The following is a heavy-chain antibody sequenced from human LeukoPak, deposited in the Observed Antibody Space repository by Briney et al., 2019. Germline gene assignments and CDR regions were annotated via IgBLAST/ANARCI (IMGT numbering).Heavy chain of an antibody. V-gene: IGHV4-59*01. CDR3: ARLYYYDSSGSFDY. J-gene: IGHJ4*02. Sequence: SETLSLTCTVSGGSISDYYWSWIRQPPGKGLEWIGYTYYSGSTNYNPSLKSRVTISVDTSKNQFSLKLSSVTAADTAVYYCARLYYYDSSGSFDYWGQGTLVTVSS. CDR2: TYYSGST. D-gene: IGHD3-22*01. CDR1: GGSISDYY.